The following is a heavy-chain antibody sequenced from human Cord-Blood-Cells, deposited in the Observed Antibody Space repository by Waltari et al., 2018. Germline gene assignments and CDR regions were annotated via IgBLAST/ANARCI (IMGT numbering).Heavy chain of an antibody. CDR3: RSSIAARRDY. J-gene: IGHJ4*02. CDR2: INRDGSST. D-gene: IGHD6-6*01. CDR1: GFPFSSYW. V-gene: IGHV3-74*01. Sequence: EVQLVESGGGLVKPGGSLSLSCAASGFPFSSYWMHWVRQAPGKGLVWVSRINRDGSSTSYADSVKGRFTISRDNAKNTLYLQMNSLRAEDTAVYYCRSSIAARRDYWGQGTLVTVSS.